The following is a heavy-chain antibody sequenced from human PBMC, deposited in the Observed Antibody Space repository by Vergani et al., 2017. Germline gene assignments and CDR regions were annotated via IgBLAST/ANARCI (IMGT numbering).Heavy chain of an antibody. CDR1: GYSISSGYY. Sequence: QVQLQESGPGLVKHSETLSLTCAVSGYSISSGYYWGWIRQPPGKGLEWIGSIYHSGSTYYNPSLKSRVTISVDTSKNQFSLKLSYVTAADTALYYCARESPSYYYYMDVWGKGTTVTVSS. CDR3: ARESPSYYYYMDV. V-gene: IGHV4-38-2*02. CDR2: IYHSGST. J-gene: IGHJ6*03.